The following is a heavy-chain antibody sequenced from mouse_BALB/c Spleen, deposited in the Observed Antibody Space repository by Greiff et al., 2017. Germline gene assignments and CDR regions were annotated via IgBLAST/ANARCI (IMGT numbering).Heavy chain of an antibody. CDR1: GFAFSSYD. Sequence: EVKLVESGGGLVKPGGSLKLSCAASGFAFSSYDMSWVRQTPEKRLEWVAYISSGGGSTYYPDTVKGRFTISRDNPKNTLFLQMTSLRSEDTAMYYCARGYDYDEVAYWGQGTLVTVSA. D-gene: IGHD2-4*01. V-gene: IGHV5-12-1*01. CDR2: ISSGGGST. CDR3: ARGYDYDEVAY. J-gene: IGHJ3*01.